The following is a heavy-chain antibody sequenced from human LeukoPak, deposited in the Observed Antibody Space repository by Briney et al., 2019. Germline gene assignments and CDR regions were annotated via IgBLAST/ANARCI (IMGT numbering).Heavy chain of an antibody. CDR1: GYTFTSYD. J-gene: IGHJ6*03. CDR3: ARDSSGHLNAYYYYYMDV. Sequence: ASVKVSCKASGYTFTSYDINWVRQATGQGLEWMGWMNPNSGNTGYAQKFQGRVTMTRNTSISTAYMELSSLRSEDTAVYYCARDSSGHLNAYYYYYMDVWGKGTTVTISS. CDR2: MNPNSGNT. D-gene: IGHD3-22*01. V-gene: IGHV1-8*01.